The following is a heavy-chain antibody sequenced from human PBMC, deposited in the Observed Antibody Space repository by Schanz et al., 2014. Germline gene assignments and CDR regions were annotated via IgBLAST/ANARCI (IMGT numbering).Heavy chain of an antibody. D-gene: IGHD2-21*01. J-gene: IGHJ5*02. V-gene: IGHV3-33*01. CDR2: IWNNGVTK. CDR1: GFSLNTYG. Sequence: QAQLMESGGGVVQPGTSLILSCSVSGFSLNTYGIHWFRQPAGKGLEWVAVIWNNGVTKYYADSVRGRFTISRDNSKNTLYLQMNRLRAEDTAVYYCARDLEGYDGGGGGFDPWGQGTLVTVSS. CDR3: ARDLEGYDGGGGGFDP.